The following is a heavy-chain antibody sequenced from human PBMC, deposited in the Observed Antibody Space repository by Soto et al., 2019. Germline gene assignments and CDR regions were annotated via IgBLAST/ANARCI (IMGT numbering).Heavy chain of an antibody. V-gene: IGHV1-58*02. CDR1: GYTFTSYD. Sequence: SVKVSCKASGYTFTSYDINWVRQARGQRLEWIGWIVVGSGNTNYAQKFQERVTITRDMSTSTAYMELSSLRSEDTAVYYCAASIVVVVAATGGMDVWGQGTTVTVSS. J-gene: IGHJ6*02. D-gene: IGHD2-15*01. CDR3: AASIVVVVAATGGMDV. CDR2: IVVGSGNT.